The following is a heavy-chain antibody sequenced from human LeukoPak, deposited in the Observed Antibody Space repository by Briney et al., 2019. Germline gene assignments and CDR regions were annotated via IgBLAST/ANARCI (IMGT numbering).Heavy chain of an antibody. CDR3: ARDFISGGNYYYYGMDV. CDR1: GGSISSSSYH. J-gene: IGHJ6*02. CDR2: VYYSGST. Sequence: PSETLSLTCAVSGGSISSSSYHWGWIRQPPGKGLEWIGSVYYSGSTYYNPSLKSRVTISVDTSKNQFSLKLSSVTAADTAVYYCARDFISGGNYYYYGMDVWGQGTTVTVSS. D-gene: IGHD2-15*01. V-gene: IGHV4-39*07.